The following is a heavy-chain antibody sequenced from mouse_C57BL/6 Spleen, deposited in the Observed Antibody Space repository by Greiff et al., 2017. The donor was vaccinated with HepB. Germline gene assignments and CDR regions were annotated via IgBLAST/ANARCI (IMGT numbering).Heavy chain of an antibody. D-gene: IGHD2-5*01. CDR2: IDPETGGT. CDR3: TRAYYSNPRYFDV. V-gene: IGHV1-15*01. CDR1: GYTFTDYE. Sequence: VQLQQSGAELVRPGASVTLSCKASGYTFTDYEMHWVKQTPVHGLEWIGAIDPETGGTAYNQKFKGKAILTADKSSSTAYMELRSLTSEDSAVYYCTRAYYSNPRYFDVWGTGTTVTVSS. J-gene: IGHJ1*03.